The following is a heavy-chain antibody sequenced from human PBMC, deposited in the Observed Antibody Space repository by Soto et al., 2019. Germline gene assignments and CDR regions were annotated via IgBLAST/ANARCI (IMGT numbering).Heavy chain of an antibody. CDR2: IYYSGST. V-gene: IGHV4-59*01. CDR1: GGSISSYY. CDR3: ARERRDGYKHYFDY. D-gene: IGHD5-12*01. Sequence: QVQLQESGPGLVKPSETLSLMCTVSGGSISSYYRSWIRQPPGKGLEWIGYIYYSGSTNYNPSLKSRVTISVDTSKNQFSLKLSSVTAADTAVYYCARERRDGYKHYFDYWGQGTLVTVSS. J-gene: IGHJ4*02.